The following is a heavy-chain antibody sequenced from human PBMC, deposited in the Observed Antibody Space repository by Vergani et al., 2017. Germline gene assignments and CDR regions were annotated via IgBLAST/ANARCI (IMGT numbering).Heavy chain of an antibody. Sequence: QLQLQESGPGLVKPSETLSLTCTVSGGSISSSSYYWGWIRQPPGKGLEWIGSIYYSGSTYYNPSLKSRVTISVDTSKNQFSLKLSSVTAADTAVYYCARRGRAAEPFDPWGQGTLVTVSS. CDR1: GGSISSSSYY. V-gene: IGHV4-39*01. D-gene: IGHD2-15*01. J-gene: IGHJ5*02. CDR2: IYYSGST. CDR3: ARRGRAAEPFDP.